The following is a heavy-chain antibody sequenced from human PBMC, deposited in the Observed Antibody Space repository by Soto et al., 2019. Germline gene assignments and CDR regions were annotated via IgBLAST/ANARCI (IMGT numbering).Heavy chain of an antibody. D-gene: IGHD5-12*01. V-gene: IGHV3-7*01. CDR2: VNPDGGEK. J-gene: IGHJ4*02. CDR3: ARDRGYSSFDC. Sequence: GSLRLSCAAAGFTSSTFWMNWVRLAPGKGLEWVATVNPDGGEKGYVDSVKGRFTISRDNAKNSLYLQMNSLRAEDTAMYYCARDRGYSSFDCWGLGTLVTVSS. CDR1: GFTSSTFW.